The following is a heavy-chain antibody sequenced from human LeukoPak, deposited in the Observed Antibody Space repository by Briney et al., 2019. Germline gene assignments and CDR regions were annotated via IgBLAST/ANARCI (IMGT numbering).Heavy chain of an antibody. CDR2: IIPIFGTA. Sequence: SVKVPCKASGGTFSSYAISWVRQAPGQGLEWMGGIIPIFGTANYAQKFQGRVTITADESTSTAYMELSSLRSEDTAVYYCARVGDSGYDVDYFDYWGQGTLVTVSS. J-gene: IGHJ4*02. CDR3: ARVGDSGYDVDYFDY. V-gene: IGHV1-69*01. CDR1: GGTFSSYA. D-gene: IGHD5-12*01.